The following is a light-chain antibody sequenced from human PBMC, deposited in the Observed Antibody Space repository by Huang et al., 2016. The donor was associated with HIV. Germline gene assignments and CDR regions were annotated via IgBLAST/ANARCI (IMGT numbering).Light chain of an antibody. J-gene: IGKJ2*01. V-gene: IGKV3-15*01. CDR3: QQYNNWPPMYT. Sequence: EIVMTQSPATLSVSPGERATLSCRASQSVSTNLAWYQQKPGPAPRLLIYHASTRATGIPARFSCSGSGTEFTLTISSLQSEDFVIYYCQQYNNWPPMYTFGQGTKLEI. CDR1: QSVSTN. CDR2: HAS.